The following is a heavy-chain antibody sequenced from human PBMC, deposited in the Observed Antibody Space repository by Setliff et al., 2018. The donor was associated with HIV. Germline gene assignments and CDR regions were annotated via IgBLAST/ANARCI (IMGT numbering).Heavy chain of an antibody. J-gene: IGHJ6*03. CDR2: INYRGNT. CDR3: ASLDGSESPYIYYYYMDV. D-gene: IGHD3-10*01. CDR1: GGSISTSRYY. V-gene: IGHV4-39*01. Sequence: KPSETLSLTCTVSGGSISTSRYYWGWIRQPPGKGLEWIGSINYRGNTYYNPSLKSRAAISVDTSKNQISLKLSSVTAADMAVYYCASLDGSESPYIYYYYMDVWGKVTAVTV.